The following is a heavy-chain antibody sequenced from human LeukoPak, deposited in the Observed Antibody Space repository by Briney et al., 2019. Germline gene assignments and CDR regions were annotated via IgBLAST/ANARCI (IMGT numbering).Heavy chain of an antibody. V-gene: IGHV4-59*01. CDR2: IYYSGST. Sequence: SETLSLTCTVSGGSISSYYWSWIRQPPGKGLEWIGYIYYSGSTNYYPSLKSRVTISVDTSKNQLSLKLSSVTAADTAVYYCAKSTGPDAFDIWGQGTMVTVSS. J-gene: IGHJ3*02. D-gene: IGHD1-1*01. CDR1: GGSISSYY. CDR3: AKSTGPDAFDI.